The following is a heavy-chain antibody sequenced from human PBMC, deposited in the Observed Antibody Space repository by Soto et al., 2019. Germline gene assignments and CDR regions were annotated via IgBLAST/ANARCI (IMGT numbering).Heavy chain of an antibody. CDR2: IYYSGST. V-gene: IGHV4-39*01. J-gene: IGHJ4*02. D-gene: IGHD6-19*01. Sequence: QLQLQESGPGLVKPSETLSLTCTVSGGSISSSSYYWGWIRQPPGKGLEWIGSIYYSGSTYYHPSLKSRVTISVDTSKNQFSLKLSSVTAAYTAVYYCAREVAVAGFDYWGQGTLVTVSS. CDR1: GGSISSSSYY. CDR3: AREVAVAGFDY.